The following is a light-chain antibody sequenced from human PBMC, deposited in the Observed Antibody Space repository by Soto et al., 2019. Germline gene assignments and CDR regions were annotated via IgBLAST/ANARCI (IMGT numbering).Light chain of an antibody. Sequence: IQMTQSPSSLSASVGYRVTITCQASQSISSYLNWYQQKPGKDPKLLIYAASSLQSGVPSRFSGSGSGTDFTLTISSLQPEDFATYYCQQSYSTPYTFGQGTKLEIK. CDR3: QQSYSTPYT. V-gene: IGKV1-39*01. CDR2: AAS. J-gene: IGKJ2*01. CDR1: QSISSY.